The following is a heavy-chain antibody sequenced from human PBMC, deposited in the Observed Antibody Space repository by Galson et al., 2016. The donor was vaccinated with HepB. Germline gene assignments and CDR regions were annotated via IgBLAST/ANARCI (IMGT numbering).Heavy chain of an antibody. Sequence: SETLSLTCAVYGGSFSGYYWSWIRQPPGKGLEWIGEINHRGSTNYNPSLKSRVTISVDTSKNQFSLKLSSVTAADTAVYYCARGEVDDFVWGSYQIYYYYYGMDVWGQGTTVTVSS. J-gene: IGHJ6*02. CDR3: ARGEVDDFVWGSYQIYYYYYGMDV. CDR2: INHRGST. D-gene: IGHD3-16*02. V-gene: IGHV4-34*01. CDR1: GGSFSGYY.